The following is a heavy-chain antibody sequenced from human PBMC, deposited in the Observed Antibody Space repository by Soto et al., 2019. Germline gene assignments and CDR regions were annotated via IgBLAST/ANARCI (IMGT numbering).Heavy chain of an antibody. V-gene: IGHV3-30-3*01. CDR3: ARVTVHWYCDL. CDR2: ISYDGSNK. CDR1: GFTFSSYA. J-gene: IGHJ2*01. Sequence: QVQLVESGGGVVQPGRSLRLSCAASGFTFSSYAMHWVRQAPGKGLEWVAVISYDGSNKYYADSVKGRFTISRDNSKNTLYRQMNSLRAEDTAVYYCARVTVHWYCDLWGRGTLVTVSS. D-gene: IGHD4-17*01.